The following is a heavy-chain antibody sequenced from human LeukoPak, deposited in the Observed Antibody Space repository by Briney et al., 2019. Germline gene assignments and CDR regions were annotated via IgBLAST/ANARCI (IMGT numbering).Heavy chain of an antibody. D-gene: IGHD2-2*01. V-gene: IGHV4-34*01. Sequence: KPSETLSLTCAVYGGSFSGYYWSWIRQPPGKGLEWIGEINHSGSTNYNPSLKSRVTISVDTSKNQFSLKLSSVTAADTAVYYCARECSTSCYDCWGQGTLVTVSS. CDR2: INHSGST. CDR1: GGSFSGYY. CDR3: ARECSTSCYDC. J-gene: IGHJ4*02.